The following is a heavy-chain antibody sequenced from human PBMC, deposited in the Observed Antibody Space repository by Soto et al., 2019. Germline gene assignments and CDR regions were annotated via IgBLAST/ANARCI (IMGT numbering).Heavy chain of an antibody. D-gene: IGHD6-6*01. CDR3: ARGRGSSSSEAYYYYYGMDV. CDR1: GGTFSSYA. CDR2: IIPIFGTA. Sequence: SVKVSCKASGGTFSSYAISWERQAPGQGLEWMGGIIPIFGTANYAQKFQGRVTITADESTSTAYMELSSLRSEDTAVYYCARGRGSSSSEAYYYYYGMDVWGQGTTVTVSS. J-gene: IGHJ6*02. V-gene: IGHV1-69*13.